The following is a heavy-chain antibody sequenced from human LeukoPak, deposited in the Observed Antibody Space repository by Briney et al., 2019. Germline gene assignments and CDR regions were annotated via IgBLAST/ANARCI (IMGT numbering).Heavy chain of an antibody. Sequence: SVKVSCKASGGTFSSYAISWVRQAPGQGLEWMGGIIPIFGTANYAQKFQGRVTITTDESTSTAYMELSSLRSEDTAVHYYARDRRSLWFGESDDAFDIWGQGTMVTVSS. CDR1: GGTFSSYA. J-gene: IGHJ3*02. V-gene: IGHV1-69*05. D-gene: IGHD3-10*01. CDR3: ARDRRSLWFGESDDAFDI. CDR2: IIPIFGTA.